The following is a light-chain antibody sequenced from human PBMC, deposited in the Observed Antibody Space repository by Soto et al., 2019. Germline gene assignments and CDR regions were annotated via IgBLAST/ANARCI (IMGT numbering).Light chain of an antibody. CDR1: SGHSSYI. Sequence: QSVLTQSSSASASMGTSVKLTCTLSSGHSSYIIAWHQQQPGNAPRYLMKLEGSGSYNNGSEVPDRFSGSSSGADRYLTISNLQFEDEANYYCDTCDSNTRVFGGGTKLTVL. J-gene: IGLJ2*01. CDR2: LEGSGSY. CDR3: DTCDSNTRV. V-gene: IGLV4-60*02.